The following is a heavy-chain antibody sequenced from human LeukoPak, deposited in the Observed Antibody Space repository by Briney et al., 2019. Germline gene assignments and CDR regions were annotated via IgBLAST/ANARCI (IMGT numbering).Heavy chain of an antibody. CDR3: ARVAAEVVGVPGAIGFGWLRRDYYYMDV. V-gene: IGHV1-18*01. CDR1: GYTFNSHG. D-gene: IGHD2-2*02. J-gene: IGHJ6*03. CDR2: ISAYIGNT. Sequence: ASVKVSCKASGYTFNSHGISWVRQAPGQGLEWMGWISAYIGNTNYAQKLQGRVTMTTDTSTSTAYMELRSLRSDDTAVYYCARVAAEVVGVPGAIGFGWLRRDYYYMDVWGKGTTVTVSS.